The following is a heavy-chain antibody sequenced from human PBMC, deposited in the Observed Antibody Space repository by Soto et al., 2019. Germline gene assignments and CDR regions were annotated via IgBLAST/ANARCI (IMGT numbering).Heavy chain of an antibody. V-gene: IGHV3-30-3*01. CDR3: ARDPGYWSGGSCYSCDY. Sequence: QVQLVESGGGVVQPGRSLRLSCAASGFTFSSYAMHWVRQAPGKGLEWVAVISYDGSNKYYADSVKGRFTISRDNSKNPMYLQMNILRAEDSAGYYCARDPGYWSGGSCYSCDYWGQGTLVTVSS. CDR2: ISYDGSNK. D-gene: IGHD2-15*01. J-gene: IGHJ4*02. CDR1: GFTFSSYA.